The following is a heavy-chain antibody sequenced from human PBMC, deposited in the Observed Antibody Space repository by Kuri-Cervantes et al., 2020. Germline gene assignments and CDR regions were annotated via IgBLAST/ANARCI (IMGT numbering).Heavy chain of an antibody. J-gene: IGHJ4*02. CDR2: ISYDGSNK. V-gene: IGHV3-30*14. CDR1: GFTFSSYA. Sequence: GGSLRLSCAASGFTFSSYAMHWVRQAPGKGLEWVALISYDGSNKYYADSVKARFTISRDNSKNTLYLQMNSLRAEDTAVYYCARASSSLGFLGYWGQGTLVTVSS. CDR3: ARASSSLGFLGY. D-gene: IGHD6-13*01.